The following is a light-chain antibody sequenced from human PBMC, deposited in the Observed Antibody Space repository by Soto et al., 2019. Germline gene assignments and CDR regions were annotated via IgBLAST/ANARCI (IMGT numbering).Light chain of an antibody. CDR3: QKYSSVPV. CDR2: AAS. Sequence: DIQMTQSPTSLSASVGDRVTITCRASQGIRNYVAWYQQIPRKAPKLLIYAASTLQSGVPSRFSGSGSGTDFTLTINGLQPEDFATYSCQKYSSVPVFGPGTKVEIK. V-gene: IGKV1-27*01. CDR1: QGIRNY. J-gene: IGKJ3*01.